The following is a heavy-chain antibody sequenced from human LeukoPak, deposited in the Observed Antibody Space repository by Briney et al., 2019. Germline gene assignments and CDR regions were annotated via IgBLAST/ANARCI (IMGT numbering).Heavy chain of an antibody. CDR1: GFTFSSYG. CDR2: IRYDGSNK. D-gene: IGHD3-3*01. CDR3: AKDPLSYYDFWSGYPYYFDY. Sequence: GGSLRLSCAASGFTFSSYGMHWVRQAPGKGLEWVAFIRYDGSNKYYADSVKGRFTISRDNSKNTLYLQMNSLRAEDTAVYYCAKDPLSYYDFWSGYPYYFDYWGQGTLVTVSS. J-gene: IGHJ4*02. V-gene: IGHV3-30*02.